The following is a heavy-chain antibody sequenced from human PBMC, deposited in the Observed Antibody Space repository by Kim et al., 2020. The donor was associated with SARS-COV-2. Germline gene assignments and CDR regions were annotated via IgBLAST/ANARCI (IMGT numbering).Heavy chain of an antibody. CDR1: GDTFTTFA. Sequence: SVKVSCKASGDTFTTFAISWVRQAPGQGLEWMGGIIPEFGTTDYAQKFQDRVTFTADKSSRTAYMEVSSLRSEDTALYYCARGKLYSGEDGGIPHYYYGMEVWGQGTTVTVSS. CDR2: IIPEFGTT. V-gene: IGHV1-69*06. J-gene: IGHJ6*02. CDR3: ARGKLYSGEDGGIPHYYYGMEV. D-gene: IGHD2-15*01.